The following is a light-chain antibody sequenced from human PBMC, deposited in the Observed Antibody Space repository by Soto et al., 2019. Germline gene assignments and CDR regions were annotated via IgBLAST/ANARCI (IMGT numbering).Light chain of an antibody. CDR1: SSDVGGYNY. CDR2: EVS. Sequence: QSVLTQPASVSGSPGQSITISCTGTSSDVGGYNYVSWYQQHPGKAPKLMIYEVSNRPSGVSNRFSGSKSGNTASLTISGLQDEDQADYYCSSYTSRSTRVFGTGTKVTV. CDR3: SSYTSRSTRV. V-gene: IGLV2-14*01. J-gene: IGLJ1*01.